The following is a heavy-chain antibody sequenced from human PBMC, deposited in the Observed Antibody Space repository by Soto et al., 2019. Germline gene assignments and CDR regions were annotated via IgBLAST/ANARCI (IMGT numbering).Heavy chain of an antibody. CDR3: AREGSGYEQLDY. CDR1: GFILGKYW. CDR2: IKEDGSEK. V-gene: IGHV3-7*03. D-gene: IGHD5-12*01. J-gene: IGHJ4*02. Sequence: GGSLRLSCAVSGFILGKYWMSWVRQVPGEGLEWVANIKEDGSEKYYVDSVKGRFTISRDNAKNSVYLQMDSLRVEDTAVYFCAREGSGYEQLDYWGQGTPVTVSS.